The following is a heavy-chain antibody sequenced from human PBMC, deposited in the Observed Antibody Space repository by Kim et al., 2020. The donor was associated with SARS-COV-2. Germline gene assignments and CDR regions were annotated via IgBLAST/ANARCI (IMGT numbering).Heavy chain of an antibody. CDR1: GYRVNTYY. D-gene: IGHD3-16*01. CDR2: INPSGCPT. Sequence: ASVKVSCKASGYRVNTYYLHWVRQTPGQGLEWMGVINPSGCPTYAQRFGGRVTMTRDTSTNTVYMDLSSLRSEDTAVYFCAAGQFYTRGWYDSGGQGTLVTVSS. J-gene: IGHJ5*01. CDR3: AAGQFYTRGWYDS. V-gene: IGHV1-46*02.